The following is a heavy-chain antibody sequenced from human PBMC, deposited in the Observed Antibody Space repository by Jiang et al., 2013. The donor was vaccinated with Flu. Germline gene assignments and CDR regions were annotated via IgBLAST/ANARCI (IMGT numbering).Heavy chain of an antibody. V-gene: IGHV5-51*03. CDR2: IYPGDSDT. J-gene: IGHJ3*02. Sequence: VQLVESGAEVKKPGESLKISCKGSGYSFTSYWIGWVRQMPGKGLEWMGIIYPGDSDTRYSPSFQGQVTISADKSISTAYLQWSSLKASDTAMYYCARLRVVGATYDAFDIWGQGTMVTVSS. D-gene: IGHD1-26*01. CDR1: GYSFTSYW. CDR3: ARLRVVGATYDAFDI.